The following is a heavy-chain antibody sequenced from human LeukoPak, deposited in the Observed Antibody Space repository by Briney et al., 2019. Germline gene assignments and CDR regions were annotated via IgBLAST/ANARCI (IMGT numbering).Heavy chain of an antibody. CDR1: GFTFSSYA. CDR3: ARDPNYYDSSGLWDY. J-gene: IGHJ4*02. V-gene: IGHV3-30-3*01. D-gene: IGHD3-22*01. CDR2: ISYDGSNK. Sequence: PGGSLRLSCAASGFTFSSYAMHWVRQAPGKGLEWVAVISYDGSNKYYADSVKGRFTISRDNSKNTLYLQMNSLRAEDTAVYYCARDPNYYDSSGLWDYWGQGTLVTVSS.